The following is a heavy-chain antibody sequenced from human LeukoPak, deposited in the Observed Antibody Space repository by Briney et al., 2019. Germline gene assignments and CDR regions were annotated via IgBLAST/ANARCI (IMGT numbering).Heavy chain of an antibody. V-gene: IGHV4-30-4*08. CDR1: GGSISSGDYY. CDR2: IYYSGST. J-gene: IGHJ6*03. CDR3: AREDIVVVPAADAYYYYYYMDV. Sequence: PSETLSLTCTVSGGSISSGDYYWSWIRQPPGKGLEWIGYIYYSGSTYYNPSLKSRVTISVDTSKNQFSLKLSSVTAADTAVYYCAREDIVVVPAADAYYYYYYMDVWGKGTTVTVSS. D-gene: IGHD2-2*01.